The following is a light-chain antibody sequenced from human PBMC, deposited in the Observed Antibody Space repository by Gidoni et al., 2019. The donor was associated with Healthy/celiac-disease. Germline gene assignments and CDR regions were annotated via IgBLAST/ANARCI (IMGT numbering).Light chain of an antibody. CDR1: QSISSW. CDR3: QQYNSYPYT. CDR2: KAS. Sequence: DIQMTQSPSTLSASVGDRVTITCRASQSISSWLAWYQQKPWKAHKLLIYKASSLESGVPSRFSGSGSGTEFTLTISSLQPDDFATYYCQQYNSYPYTFGQGTKLEIK. V-gene: IGKV1-5*03. J-gene: IGKJ2*01.